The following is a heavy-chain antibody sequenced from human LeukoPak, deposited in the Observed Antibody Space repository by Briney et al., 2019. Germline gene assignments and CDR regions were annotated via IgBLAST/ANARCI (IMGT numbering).Heavy chain of an antibody. CDR2: IYHDGRT. Sequence: SETLSITCTVSGYSISSGYCWGWIRQPPGKGLEWIGTIYHDGRTYFNPSLKSRVTISLDTSKNQFSLKLSSVTAADTAVYHCARESQSVLWFGVHLRGHGTLVTVSS. V-gene: IGHV4-38-2*02. D-gene: IGHD3-10*01. J-gene: IGHJ4*01. CDR3: ARESQSVLWFGVHL. CDR1: GYSISSGYC.